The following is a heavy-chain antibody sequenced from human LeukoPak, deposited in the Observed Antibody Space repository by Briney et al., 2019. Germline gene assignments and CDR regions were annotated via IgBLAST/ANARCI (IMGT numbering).Heavy chain of an antibody. V-gene: IGHV3-23*01. CDR2: VSGSGGTT. D-gene: IGHD1-26*01. CDR3: AKEPSGSYYSPPYLDY. J-gene: IGHJ4*02. CDR1: GLTFSSYA. Sequence: GGSLRLSCAASGLTFSSYAMSWVRQAPGEGLEWVSIVSGSGGTTYYADSVKGRFTISRDNPKNTLYLQMNSLRAEDTAVYYFAKEPSGSYYSPPYLDYWGQGTLLTVSS.